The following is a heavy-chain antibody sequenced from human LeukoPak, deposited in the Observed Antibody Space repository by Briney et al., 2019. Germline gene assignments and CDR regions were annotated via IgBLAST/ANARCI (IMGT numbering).Heavy chain of an antibody. Sequence: GGSLRLSCAASGFVFSDYGMHWVRQGPGKGLEWVAFVRYDGSNEYYADSMKGRFTISRDNSKNTLNLQMNNLRAEDTAVYSCASESGGGYHSEGPKNWGLGTLVTVSS. V-gene: IGHV3-30*02. CDR2: VRYDGSNE. J-gene: IGHJ4*02. D-gene: IGHD2-21*02. CDR1: GFVFSDYG. CDR3: ASESGGGYHSEGPKN.